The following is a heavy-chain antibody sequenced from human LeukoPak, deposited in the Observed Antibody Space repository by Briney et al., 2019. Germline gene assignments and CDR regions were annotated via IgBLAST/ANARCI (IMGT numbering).Heavy chain of an antibody. V-gene: IGHV3-15*01. CDR3: TTDFSHFDLSSGYYSY. CDR1: GYSFTSAW. D-gene: IGHD3-3*01. Sequence: PGGSLRLSCVASGYSFTSAWMFWARQAPGKGLEWVGRIKDRIDGETTDVAAAVKGTFTISRDDSKSTVYLQMDSLKTEDTAMYYCTTDFSHFDLSSGYYSYWGLGTLVSVSS. J-gene: IGHJ4*02. CDR2: IKDRIDGETT.